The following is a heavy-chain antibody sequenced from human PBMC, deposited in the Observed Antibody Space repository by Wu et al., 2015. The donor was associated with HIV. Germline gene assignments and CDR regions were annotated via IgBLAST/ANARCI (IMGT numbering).Heavy chain of an antibody. CDR2: INPSGGST. CDR3: ARGGITMVRGVNDAFDI. D-gene: IGHD3-10*01. V-gene: IGHV1-46*03. Sequence: QVQLVQSGAEVKKPGASVKVSCKASGYTFTSYYMHWVRQAPGQGLEWMGIINPSGGSTSYAQKFQGRVTMTRDTSTSTVYMELSSLRSEDTAVYYCARGGITMVRGVNDAFDIWGQGTMVTVSS. CDR1: GYTFTSYY. J-gene: IGHJ3*02.